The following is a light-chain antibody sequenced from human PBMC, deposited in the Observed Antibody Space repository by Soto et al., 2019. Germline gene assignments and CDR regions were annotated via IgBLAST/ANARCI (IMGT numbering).Light chain of an antibody. CDR3: QQSYSTRIT. V-gene: IGKV1-39*01. Sequence: DIQMTQSPSSLSASVGDRVTITCRASQSISNYLNWYQQKPGKAPKLLSYAASSLQSGVPSRFSGSGSGIDFTLTISSLQPEDFATYYCQQSYSTRITFGQGTRLEIK. CDR1: QSISNY. J-gene: IGKJ5*01. CDR2: AAS.